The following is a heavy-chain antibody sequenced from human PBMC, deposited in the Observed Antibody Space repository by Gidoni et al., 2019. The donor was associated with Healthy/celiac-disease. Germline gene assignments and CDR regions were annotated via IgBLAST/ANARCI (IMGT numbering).Heavy chain of an antibody. Sequence: QVQLQESGPGLVKPSETLSLTCTGSGGSVSSYSWSWIRQPAGKGLEWIGRIYTSGSTNYNPSLKSRVTMSVDTSKNQFSLKLSSVTAADTAVYYCAREVGSYYDYVWGSPSVVDPWGQGTLVTVSS. D-gene: IGHD3-16*01. J-gene: IGHJ5*02. V-gene: IGHV4-4*07. CDR1: GGSVSSYS. CDR3: AREVGSYYDYVWGSPSVVDP. CDR2: IYTSGST.